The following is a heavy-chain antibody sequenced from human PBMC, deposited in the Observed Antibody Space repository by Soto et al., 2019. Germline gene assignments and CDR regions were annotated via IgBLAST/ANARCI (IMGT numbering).Heavy chain of an antibody. CDR1: GGSVGSGEYY. CDR2: IYDSGIT. V-gene: IGHV4-30-4*01. J-gene: IGHJ3*01. CDR3: ARDVAHGYTENV. D-gene: IGHD1-1*01. Sequence: QVQLQESGPGLVKPSQTRSLACTVSGGSVGSGEYYYSWIRQPPGKGLEWIGYIYDSGITNYTPSLKGRGTMSLDRSNNQVSLKLSSVTAADTAVYCCARDVAHGYTENVWGQGTMVTVSS.